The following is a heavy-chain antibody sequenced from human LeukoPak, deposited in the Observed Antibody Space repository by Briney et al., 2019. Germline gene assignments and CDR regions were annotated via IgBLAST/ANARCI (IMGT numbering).Heavy chain of an antibody. J-gene: IGHJ4*02. CDR2: MNPNSGNT. CDR1: GYTFTGYY. Sequence: GASVKVSCKASGYTFTGYYMHWVRQATGQGLEWMGWMNPNSGNTGYAQKFQGRVTMTRNISISTAYMELSSLRSEDTAVYYCARGRLPSSYDFWSGYYLREFDYWGQGTLVTVSS. V-gene: IGHV1-8*02. CDR3: ARGRLPSSYDFWSGYYLREFDY. D-gene: IGHD3-3*01.